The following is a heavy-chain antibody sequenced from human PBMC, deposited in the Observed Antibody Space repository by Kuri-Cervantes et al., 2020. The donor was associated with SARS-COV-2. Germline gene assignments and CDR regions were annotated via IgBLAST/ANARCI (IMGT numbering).Heavy chain of an antibody. D-gene: IGHD3-10*01. Sequence: ASVKASCKASGYTFTSYGISWVRQAPGQGLEWMGWINPNSGGTNYAQKFQGRVTMTRDTSISTAYMELSRLRSDDTAVYYCARGNGGVPWFGEFLSFDYWGQGTLVTVSS. V-gene: IGHV1-2*02. CDR3: ARGNGGVPWFGEFLSFDY. CDR2: INPNSGGT. CDR1: GYTFTSYG. J-gene: IGHJ4*02.